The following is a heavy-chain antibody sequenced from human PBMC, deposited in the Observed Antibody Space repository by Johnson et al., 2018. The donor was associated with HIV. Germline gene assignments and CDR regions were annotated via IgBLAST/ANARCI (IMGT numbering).Heavy chain of an antibody. CDR3: AREPRIAAFRDAFDI. CDR1: GFTFSSYG. Sequence: QEQLVESGGGVVQPGGSLRLSCAASGFTFSSYGMHWVRQAPGKGLEWVAFIRYDGSNKYYADSVKGRFTISRDNSKNTLDLQMNSLRAEDTAVYYCAREPRIAAFRDAFDIWGQGTMVTVSS. CDR2: IRYDGSNK. J-gene: IGHJ3*02. V-gene: IGHV3-30*02. D-gene: IGHD6-6*01.